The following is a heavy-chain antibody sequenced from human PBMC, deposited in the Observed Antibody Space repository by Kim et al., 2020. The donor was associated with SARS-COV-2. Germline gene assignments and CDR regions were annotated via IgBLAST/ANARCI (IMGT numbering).Heavy chain of an antibody. J-gene: IGHJ6*02. CDR3: ARDLLAAAGVPYYYGMDV. V-gene: IGHV3-33*01. D-gene: IGHD6-13*01. Sequence: GGSLRLSCAASGFTFSSYGMHWVRQAPGKGLEWVAVIWYDGSNKYYADSVKGRFTISRDNSKNTLYLQMNSLRAEDTAVYYCARDLLAAAGVPYYYGMDVWGQGTTVTVSS. CDR2: IWYDGSNK. CDR1: GFTFSSYG.